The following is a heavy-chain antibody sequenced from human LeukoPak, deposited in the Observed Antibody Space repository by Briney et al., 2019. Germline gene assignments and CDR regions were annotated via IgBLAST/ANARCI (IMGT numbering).Heavy chain of an antibody. CDR1: GYTFTSYG. J-gene: IGHJ5*02. V-gene: IGHV1-18*01. Sequence: GASVKVSCKASGYTFTSYGISWVRQAPGQGLEWMGWISAYNGNTNYAQKLQGRVTMTTDTSTSTAYMELRSLRSDDTAVYYCARDRVYYGDYTNWFDPWGQGTLVTVSS. D-gene: IGHD4-17*01. CDR3: ARDRVYYGDYTNWFDP. CDR2: ISAYNGNT.